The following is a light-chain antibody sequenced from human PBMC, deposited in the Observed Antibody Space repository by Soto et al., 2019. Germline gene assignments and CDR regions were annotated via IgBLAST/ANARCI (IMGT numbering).Light chain of an antibody. Sequence: QSVLTQPPSASGTPGQRVTISCSGSSSNIGSNTVNWYQQLPGTAPKLLIYSNNQRPSGVPDRFSGSKSGTSASLAISGLKSEGEADYYCAAWDDSLNGLFGGGTKLTVL. CDR1: SSNIGSNT. V-gene: IGLV1-44*01. CDR2: SNN. J-gene: IGLJ2*01. CDR3: AAWDDSLNGL.